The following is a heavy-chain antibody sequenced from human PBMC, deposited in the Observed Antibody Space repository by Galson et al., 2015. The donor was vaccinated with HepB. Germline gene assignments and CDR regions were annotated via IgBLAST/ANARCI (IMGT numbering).Heavy chain of an antibody. D-gene: IGHD2-2*01. CDR1: GYTFNTYG. Sequence: SVKVSCKASGYTFNTYGITWVRQAPGQGLECMGWISAYNANTHYAQNFQGRVTMTTDTSTSTAYMELRSLTSDDTAIYYCARVNGTSSHFFDYWGQGTQVTVSS. CDR2: ISAYNANT. CDR3: ARVNGTSSHFFDY. J-gene: IGHJ4*02. V-gene: IGHV1-18*01.